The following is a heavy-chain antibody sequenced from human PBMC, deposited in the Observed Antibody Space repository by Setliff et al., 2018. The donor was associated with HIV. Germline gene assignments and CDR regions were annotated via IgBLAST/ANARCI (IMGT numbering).Heavy chain of an antibody. Sequence: ASVKVSCKSFGDTLTTCGINWVRQAPGQGLEWLGWISAYSGNTHYAQKVQGRVTMTTDTSTSTAYMELRSLRLDDTAAYYCARGGWEQPEYFQHWGQGTQVTVSS. D-gene: IGHD1-26*01. CDR1: GDTLTTCG. CDR2: ISAYSGNT. V-gene: IGHV1-18*01. J-gene: IGHJ1*01. CDR3: ARGGWEQPEYFQH.